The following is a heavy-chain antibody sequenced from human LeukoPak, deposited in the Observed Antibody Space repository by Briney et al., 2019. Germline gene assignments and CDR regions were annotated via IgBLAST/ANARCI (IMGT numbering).Heavy chain of an antibody. CDR3: DDALGDNALDI. D-gene: IGHD3-16*01. Sequence: GGSLRLSCAASGFTFDDYAMHWVRQAPGKGLEWVAVILNDGSQEKYADSVKGRFTISRDNSKNTLFLQMNSLRAEDTAVYARDDALGDNALDIWGQGTMVTVSS. V-gene: IGHV3-33*08. CDR1: GFTFDDYA. CDR2: ILNDGSQE. J-gene: IGHJ3*02.